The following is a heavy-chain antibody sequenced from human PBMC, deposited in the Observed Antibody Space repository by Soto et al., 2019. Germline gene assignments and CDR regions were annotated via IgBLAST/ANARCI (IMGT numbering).Heavy chain of an antibody. CDR1: GFTFSGYA. J-gene: IGHJ5*02. Sequence: EVQLLESGGGLVQPGGSLRLSCAASGFTFSGYAMSWVRQAPGKGLEWVSAISGSGGSTYYADSVKGRFTISRDNSKNTLYLQMNSLRAEDTAVYYCAQELSPKVWSGDQFNLFDPWGQGTLVTVSS. D-gene: IGHD3-3*01. CDR2: ISGSGGST. CDR3: AQELSPKVWSGDQFNLFDP. V-gene: IGHV3-23*01.